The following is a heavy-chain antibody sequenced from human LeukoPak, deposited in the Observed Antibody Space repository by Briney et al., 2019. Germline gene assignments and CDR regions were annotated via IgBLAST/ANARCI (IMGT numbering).Heavy chain of an antibody. J-gene: IGHJ4*02. V-gene: IGHV1-69*05. CDR1: GRTFSSYA. CDR3: ARAIAAAGYFDY. D-gene: IGHD6-13*01. Sequence: SVKVSCKASGRTFSSYAISWVRQAPGQGLEWMGRIIPIFGTANYAQKFQGRVTITTEESTSTAYMELSSLRSEDTAVYYCARAIAAAGYFDYWGQGTLVTVSS. CDR2: IIPIFGTA.